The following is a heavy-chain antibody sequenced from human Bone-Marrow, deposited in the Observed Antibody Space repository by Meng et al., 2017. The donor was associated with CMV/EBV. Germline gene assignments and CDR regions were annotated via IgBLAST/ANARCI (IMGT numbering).Heavy chain of an antibody. CDR1: GGSISSSNYY. CDR3: ARVGQSHYDFWSGYYHDAFDI. CDR2: IYYSGST. J-gene: IGHJ3*02. D-gene: IGHD3-3*01. Sequence: SETLSLTCTVSGGSISSSNYYWGWIRQPPGKGLEWIGSIYYSGSTYYNPSLKSRVTILVVTSKNQFSLNLRSVTAADTAVYYCARVGQSHYDFWSGYYHDAFDIWGQGTMVTVSS. V-gene: IGHV4-39*07.